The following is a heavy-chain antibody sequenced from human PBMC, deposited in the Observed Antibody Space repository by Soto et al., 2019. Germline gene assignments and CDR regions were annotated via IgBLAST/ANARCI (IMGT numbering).Heavy chain of an antibody. V-gene: IGHV4-61*08. D-gene: IGHD3-10*01. CDR3: ARSPNYYYYGFDV. CDR2: IYYSGST. Sequence: TLXLTCPFSGGSVSSGDYFWSWLRRSPGKRLEWIAYIYYSGSTNYNPSLKSRATISVDTSKSQVSLTLTSMTAADAALYYCARSPNYYYYGFDVWGQGTAVTVSS. CDR1: GGSVSSGDYF. J-gene: IGHJ6*02.